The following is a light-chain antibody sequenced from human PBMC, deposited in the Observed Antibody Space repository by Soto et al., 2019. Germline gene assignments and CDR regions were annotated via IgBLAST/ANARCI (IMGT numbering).Light chain of an antibody. CDR3: QQYYNWPRT. CDR2: GAS. J-gene: IGKJ5*01. V-gene: IGKV3-15*01. CDR1: QSVYSS. Sequence: ETVMTQSPATLSVSPGERATLSCRASQSVYSSLAWYQQKHGQAPRLLIYGASTRATGIPARFSGSGSGTEFTLTINSLQAEDCAVYYCQQYYNWPRTFGQGTRLEIQ.